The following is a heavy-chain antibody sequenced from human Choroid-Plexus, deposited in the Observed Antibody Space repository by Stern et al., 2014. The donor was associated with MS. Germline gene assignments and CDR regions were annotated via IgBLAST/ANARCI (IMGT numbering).Heavy chain of an antibody. V-gene: IGHV3-30*18. J-gene: IGHJ4*02. Sequence: VQLVESGGGVVQPGRPLRLSCAASGFSFSSFGMHWVRQAPGKGLEWVARISYDGSKDYADSVKGRFAISRDNSKNTLYLQMNSLRAEDTAVYYCAKDRQYLTXXXXXWGQGSLVTVSS. CDR2: ISYDGSK. CDR1: GFSFSSFG. CDR3: AKDRQYLTXXXXX. D-gene: IGHD2/OR15-2a*01.